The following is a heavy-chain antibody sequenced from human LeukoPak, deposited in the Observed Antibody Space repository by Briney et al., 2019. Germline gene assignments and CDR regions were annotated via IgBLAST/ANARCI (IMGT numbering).Heavy chain of an antibody. Sequence: GGSLRLSCAASGFTFSSYAMSWVRQAPGKGLEWVSAISGSGGSTYYADSVKGRFTISRDNSKNPLYLQMNRLRAEDTAVYYCARDDGRERYYFDYWGQGTLVTVSS. V-gene: IGHV3-23*01. CDR1: GFTFSSYA. CDR2: ISGSGGST. J-gene: IGHJ4*02. D-gene: IGHD1-26*01. CDR3: ARDDGRERYYFDY.